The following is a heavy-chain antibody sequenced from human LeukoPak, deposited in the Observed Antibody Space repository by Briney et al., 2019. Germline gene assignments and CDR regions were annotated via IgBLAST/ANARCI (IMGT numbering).Heavy chain of an antibody. CDR1: GLALSNYW. D-gene: IGHD1-26*01. V-gene: IGHV3-7*03. Sequence: GGSLRLSCTASGLALSNYWMIWVRQAPGKGLQWVAKIKQDGSEKYYVDSVKGRFTISRDNAENSLYLQMNSLRVEDTAVYYCAARSSGNPYFWGQGTLVTVSS. CDR2: IKQDGSEK. CDR3: AARSSGNPYF. J-gene: IGHJ4*02.